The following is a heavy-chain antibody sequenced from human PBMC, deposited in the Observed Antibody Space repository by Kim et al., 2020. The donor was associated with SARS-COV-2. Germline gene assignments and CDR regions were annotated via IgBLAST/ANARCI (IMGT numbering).Heavy chain of an antibody. CDR1: GFTFSKYW. CDR3: ARDLSGSDDL. Sequence: GGSLRLSCAASGFTFSKYWMHWVRQVPGEGLVWVSRSNEDGSITNYADSVRGRFTISRDNARNTLYLQMNSLGAEDTALYYCARDLSGSDDLWGQGTLVT. V-gene: IGHV3-74*01. J-gene: IGHJ5*02. CDR2: SNEDGSIT. D-gene: IGHD5-12*01.